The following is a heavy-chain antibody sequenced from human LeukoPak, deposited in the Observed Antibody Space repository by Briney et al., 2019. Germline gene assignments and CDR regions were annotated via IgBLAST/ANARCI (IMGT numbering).Heavy chain of an antibody. D-gene: IGHD2-8*01. CDR1: GGSISSYY. Sequence: SETLSLTCTVSGGSISSYYWSWIRQPPGKGLEWIGYIYYSGSTNYNPSLKSRVTISVDTSKNQFSLKLSSVTAADTGVYYCARVLNGHFDYWGQGTLVTVSS. J-gene: IGHJ4*02. V-gene: IGHV4-59*01. CDR2: IYYSGST. CDR3: ARVLNGHFDY.